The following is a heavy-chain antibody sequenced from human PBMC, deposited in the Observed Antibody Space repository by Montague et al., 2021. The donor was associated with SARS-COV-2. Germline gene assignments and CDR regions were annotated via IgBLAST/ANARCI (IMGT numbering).Heavy chain of an antibody. CDR2: IYSNDDK. V-gene: IGHV2-5*01. CDR1: GFSLTTRTVG. CDR3: AHLIRYYDIFTGIPFDY. D-gene: IGHD3-9*01. Sequence: PALVKPTQTLTLTCTFSGFSLTTRTVGLGWIRQPPGKALEWLALIYSNDDKRYSPSLQNRLTITKDTSKNQVVLRMTNMDPVDTATYYCAHLIRYYDIFTGIPFDYWGQGILVAVSS. J-gene: IGHJ4*02.